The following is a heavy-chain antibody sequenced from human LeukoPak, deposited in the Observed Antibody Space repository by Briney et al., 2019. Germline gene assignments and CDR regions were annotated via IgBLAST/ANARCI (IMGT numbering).Heavy chain of an antibody. CDR3: ASCGLYHWYFDL. D-gene: IGHD2/OR15-2a*01. CDR1: GFTFSSYG. V-gene: IGHV3-7*01. Sequence: QPGGSLRLPCAASGFTFSSYGMHWVRQAPGKGLEWVANIKPDGSEKNYVDSVKGRFTISRDNAKNSLYLQMNSLRAEDTAFYYCASCGLYHWYFDLWGRGTLVTVSS. CDR2: IKPDGSEK. J-gene: IGHJ2*01.